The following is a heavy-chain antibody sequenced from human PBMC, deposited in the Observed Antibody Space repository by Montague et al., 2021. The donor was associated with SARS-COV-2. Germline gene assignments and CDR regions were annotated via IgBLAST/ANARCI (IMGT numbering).Heavy chain of an antibody. J-gene: IGHJ6*02. Sequence: SETLSLTCTVSGGSNSRYYWSWIRQPPGKGLEWIGYVSDSGSDYNPSLKSRVSISVDTSKKLLSLSLSSVTAADTAIYYCARHRKDYDILMGYSTSFYYDMDVWGQGTTVTVSS. V-gene: IGHV4-59*08. D-gene: IGHD3-9*01. CDR3: ARHRKDYDILMGYSTSFYYDMDV. CDR1: GGSNSRYY. CDR2: VSDSGS.